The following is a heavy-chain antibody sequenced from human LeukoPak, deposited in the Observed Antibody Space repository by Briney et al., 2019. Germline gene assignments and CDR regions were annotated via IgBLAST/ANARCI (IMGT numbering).Heavy chain of an antibody. J-gene: IGHJ4*02. CDR3: AKGALYDFWSGYSSYYFDY. Sequence: GRSLRLSCAASGFTFDDYAMHWVRQAPGKGLEWVSGISWNSGSIGYADSVKGRFTISRDNAKNSLYLQMNSLRAEDMALYYCAKGALYDFWSGYSSYYFDYWGQGTLVTVSS. CDR1: GFTFDDYA. D-gene: IGHD3-3*01. V-gene: IGHV3-9*03. CDR2: ISWNSGSI.